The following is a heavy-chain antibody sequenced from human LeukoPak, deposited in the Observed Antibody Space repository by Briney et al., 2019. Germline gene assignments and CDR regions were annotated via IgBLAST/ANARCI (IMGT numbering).Heavy chain of an antibody. CDR2: MNPNSGNT. V-gene: IGHV1-8*03. J-gene: IGHJ3*02. D-gene: IGHD6-13*01. CDR3: ARGGSSSWHQGNAFDI. CDR1: GYTFTSYD. Sequence: ASVKVSCKASGYTFTSYDINWVRQATGQGLEWMGWMNPNSGNTGYAQKFQGRVTITRNTSISTAYMELSSLRSEDTAVYYCARGGSSSWHQGNAFDIWGQGTMVTVSS.